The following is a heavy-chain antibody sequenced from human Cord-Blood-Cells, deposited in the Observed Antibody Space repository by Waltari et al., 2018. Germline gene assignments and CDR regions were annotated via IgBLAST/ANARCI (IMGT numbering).Heavy chain of an antibody. V-gene: IGHV1-2*02. J-gene: IGHJ6*02. D-gene: IGHD6-6*01. CDR1: GSTFTGYY. Sequence: QVQLVQSGAEVKKLGASVKVSCKASGSTFTGYYMNWVRQAPGQGLEWMGWVKPNRGGTNYAQKFQGRVTKTRDTSISTAYMELSRRRSDDTAGYYCARGYSSSYDYYGMDVWGQGTTVTVSS. CDR3: ARGYSSSYDYYGMDV. CDR2: VKPNRGGT.